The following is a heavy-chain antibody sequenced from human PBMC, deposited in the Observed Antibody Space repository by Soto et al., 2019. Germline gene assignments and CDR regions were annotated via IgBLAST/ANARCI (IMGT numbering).Heavy chain of an antibody. Sequence: EVQLLESGGGLVQPGGSLRLSCAASGFTFSSYAMSWVRQAPGKGLEWVSAISGSGGSTYYADSVKGRFTISRDNSKNTLYLQMNSLRAEDTAVYYCAKGYCSGGSCPTVPDAFDIWGQGTMVTVSS. CDR2: ISGSGGST. D-gene: IGHD2-15*01. V-gene: IGHV3-23*01. CDR3: AKGYCSGGSCPTVPDAFDI. J-gene: IGHJ3*02. CDR1: GFTFSSYA.